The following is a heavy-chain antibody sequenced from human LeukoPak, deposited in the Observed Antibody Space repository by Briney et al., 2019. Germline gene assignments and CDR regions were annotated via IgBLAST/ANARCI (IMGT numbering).Heavy chain of an antibody. Sequence: SGGSLRLSCAASGFTVNSNHMTWVRQAPGKGLEWVSIIYRTGTTYYADSVKGRFTISRDNSKNTLYLQMNNLRADDTAVYYCARDLGGSCIDYWGQGTLVTVSS. V-gene: IGHV3-66*01. CDR2: IYRTGTT. CDR3: ARDLGGSCIDY. J-gene: IGHJ4*02. CDR1: GFTVNSNH. D-gene: IGHD2-15*01.